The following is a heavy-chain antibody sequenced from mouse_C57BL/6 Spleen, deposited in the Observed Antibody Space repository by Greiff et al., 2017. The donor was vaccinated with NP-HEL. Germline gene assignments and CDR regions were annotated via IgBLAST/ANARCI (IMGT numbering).Heavy chain of an antibody. CDR3: ARPGGGYDYDGGLDD. Sequence: EVMLMESGGDLVKPGGSLKLSCAASGFTFSSYGMSWVRQTPDKRLEWVATISSGGSYTYYPASVKGRFTISRDNAKNTLYQQMSSRKSEDTAMYYCARPGGGYDYDGGLDDWGQGTTLTVSS. J-gene: IGHJ2*01. CDR2: ISSGGSYT. D-gene: IGHD2-4*01. CDR1: GFTFSSYG. V-gene: IGHV5-6*01.